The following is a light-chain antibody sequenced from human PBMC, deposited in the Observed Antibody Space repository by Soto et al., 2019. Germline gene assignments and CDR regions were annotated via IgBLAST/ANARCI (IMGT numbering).Light chain of an antibody. J-gene: IGKJ5*01. CDR2: AAS. CDR3: QPLDSYPIT. Sequence: DIQLTQSPSFLSASVGDRVTITCRASQGISNYVLWYQQKPGKAPKLPIYAASTLQSGVASRFSGSGSGTEFTLTISSLQPEDFAIYYCQPLDSYPITFGQGARLEIK. V-gene: IGKV1-9*01. CDR1: QGISNY.